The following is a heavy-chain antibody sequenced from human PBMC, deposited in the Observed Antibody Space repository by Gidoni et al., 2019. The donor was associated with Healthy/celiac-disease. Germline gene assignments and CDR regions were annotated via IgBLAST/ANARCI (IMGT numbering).Heavy chain of an antibody. D-gene: IGHD6-13*01. CDR3: ARDPGGSRYFDY. CDR2: IKQDGSEK. V-gene: IGHV3-7*05. J-gene: IGHJ4*02. CDR1: GFTFSSYW. Sequence: EVQLVESGGGLVQPGGSLRLSCAASGFTFSSYWMRWVRQAPGKGLEWVANIKQDGSEKYYVDSVKGRFNISRDNDKNSLYLQMNSLRAEDTAVYYCARDPGGSRYFDYWGQGTLVTVSS.